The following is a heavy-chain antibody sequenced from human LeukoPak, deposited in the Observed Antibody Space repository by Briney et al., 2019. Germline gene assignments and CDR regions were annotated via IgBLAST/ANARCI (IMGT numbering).Heavy chain of an antibody. V-gene: IGHV1-8*03. CDR1: GYTFTNFD. J-gene: IGHJ5*02. CDR3: ARGFVDFWSGYYRRDWFDP. Sequence: GASVKVSCKASGYTFTNFDINWVRQATGQGLEWMGRMSPNTGKTGYAQKFQGRVTITRDTSINTVYMELSSLRSDDTAVYYCARGFVDFWSGYYRRDWFDPWGQGTLVTVSS. CDR2: MSPNTGKT. D-gene: IGHD3-3*01.